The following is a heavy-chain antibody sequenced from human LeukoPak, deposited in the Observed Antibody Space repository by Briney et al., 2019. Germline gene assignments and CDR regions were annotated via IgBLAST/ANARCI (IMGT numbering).Heavy chain of an antibody. CDR2: ISGSGGST. J-gene: IGHJ4*02. CDR1: GFTFSSYA. D-gene: IGHD5-12*01. V-gene: IGHV3-23*01. CDR3: AKTGIVATFNFDY. Sequence: GGSLRLSCVASGFTFSSYAMSWVRQAPGKGLEWVSAISGSGGSTYYADSVKGRFTISRDNSKNTLYLQMNSLRAEDTAVYYCAKTGIVATFNFDYWGQGTLVTVSS.